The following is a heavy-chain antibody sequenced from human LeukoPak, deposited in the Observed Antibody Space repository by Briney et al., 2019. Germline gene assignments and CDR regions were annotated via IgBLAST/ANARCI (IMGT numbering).Heavy chain of an antibody. J-gene: IGHJ5*02. V-gene: IGHV1-46*01. CDR1: GYTFTSYY. CDR3: ARDPSSGPSDNWFDP. Sequence: GASVKVSCKASGYTFTSYYMHWVRQAPGQGLEWMGIINPSGGSTSYAQKFQGRVTMTRDTSTSTVYMELSSLRSEDTAVYYCARDPSSGPSDNWFDPWGQGTLATVSS. CDR2: INPSGGST. D-gene: IGHD6-19*01.